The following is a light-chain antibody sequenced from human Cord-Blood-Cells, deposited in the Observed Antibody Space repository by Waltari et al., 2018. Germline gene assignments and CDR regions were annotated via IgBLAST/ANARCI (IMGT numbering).Light chain of an antibody. V-gene: IGLV1-40*01. CDR2: GNS. Sequence: QSVLTQPPSVSGAPGQRVTISCTGSSSNIGAGYDVHWYQQLPGTAPKLLIYGNSNRPSAVPDPFSGSKSGTSASLAITGLQAEDEADYYCQSYDSSLSGWVFGGGTKLTVL. J-gene: IGLJ3*02. CDR1: SSNIGAGYD. CDR3: QSYDSSLSGWV.